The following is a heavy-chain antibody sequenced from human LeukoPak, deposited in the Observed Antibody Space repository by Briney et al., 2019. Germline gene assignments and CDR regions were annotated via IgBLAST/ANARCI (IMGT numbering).Heavy chain of an antibody. CDR3: ARSSPGIDY. V-gene: IGHV3-11*04. CDR2: ITSRGSLI. J-gene: IGHJ4*02. Sequence: PGGSLRLSCAASGFTFSNYYMAWIRQAPGKGLEWVSYITSRGSLIYYADSVKGRFTISRDNAKNSLYLQMNSLRAEDTAVYYCARSSPGIDYWGQGTLVPVSS. CDR1: GFTFSNYY. D-gene: IGHD2-15*01.